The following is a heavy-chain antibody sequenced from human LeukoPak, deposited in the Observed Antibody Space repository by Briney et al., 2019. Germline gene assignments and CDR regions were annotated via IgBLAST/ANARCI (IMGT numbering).Heavy chain of an antibody. CDR2: INPKNGGA. D-gene: IGHD4-11*01. CDR1: GYTFNDFY. J-gene: IGHJ4*02. V-gene: IGHV1-2*02. CDR3: ARGRDTVTLSDH. Sequence: GASVKVSCKASGYTFNDFYIHWVRQAPGQGLEWMGWINPKNGGATSAEKFQGRVTLTTGTSVSTSYMELRSLRSDDTAVYYCARGRDTVTLSDHWGQGTLVTVSS.